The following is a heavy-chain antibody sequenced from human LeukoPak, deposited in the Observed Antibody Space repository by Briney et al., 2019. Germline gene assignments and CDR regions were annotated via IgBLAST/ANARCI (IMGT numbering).Heavy chain of an antibody. Sequence: GGSLRLSCAASGFTVSSNYMSWVRQAPGKGLEWVSAISGSGGSTYYADSVKGRFTISRDNSKNTLYLQMNSLRAEDTAVYYCAKYQTKAVAGTAGVDYWGQGTLVTVSS. CDR3: AKYQTKAVAGTAGVDY. V-gene: IGHV3-23*01. J-gene: IGHJ4*02. D-gene: IGHD6-19*01. CDR1: GFTVSSNY. CDR2: ISGSGGST.